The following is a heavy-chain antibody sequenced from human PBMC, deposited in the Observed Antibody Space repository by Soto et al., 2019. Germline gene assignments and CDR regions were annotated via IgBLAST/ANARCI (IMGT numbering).Heavy chain of an antibody. CDR1: GGTFSSYA. J-gene: IGHJ6*02. Sequence: SVKVSCKASGGTFSSYAISWVRQAPGQGLEWMGGIIPIFGTANYAQKFQGRVTITADKSTSTAYMELSSLRSEDTAVYYCAREEQLVPKPIGYYYGMDVWGQGTTVTVSS. CDR2: IIPIFGTA. V-gene: IGHV1-69*06. D-gene: IGHD6-6*01. CDR3: AREEQLVPKPIGYYYGMDV.